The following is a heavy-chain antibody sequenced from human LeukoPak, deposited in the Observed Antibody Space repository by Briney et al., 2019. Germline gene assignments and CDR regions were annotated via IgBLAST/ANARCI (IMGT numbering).Heavy chain of an antibody. CDR1: DGSIRSYY. Sequence: SETLSLTCTVSDGSIRSYYWSWIRQPPGQGLEWIGYIYYSGTTNYNPSLKSRVAISVDTSKNQFSLKLSSVTAADTAVYYCARHGLRAVSSFEYWGQGTLVTVSS. D-gene: IGHD6-6*01. CDR3: ARHGLRAVSSFEY. V-gene: IGHV4-59*08. CDR2: IYYSGTT. J-gene: IGHJ4*02.